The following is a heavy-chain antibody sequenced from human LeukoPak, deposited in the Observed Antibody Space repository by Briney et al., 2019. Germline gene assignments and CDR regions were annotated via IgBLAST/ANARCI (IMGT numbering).Heavy chain of an antibody. D-gene: IGHD4-11*01. J-gene: IGHJ4*02. V-gene: IGHV4-4*09. CDR2: ISSSGSA. CDR3: ARGESNSMGGFDY. CDR1: GDSLGIYK. Sequence: PSETLSLTCSVSGDSLGIYKWSWIRQPPGKGLEWIAHISSSGSAIYNPSLKSRVSMAVDTSKNQFSLRMTSVTAADTAVYYCARGESNSMGGFDYWGQGTLVTVSS.